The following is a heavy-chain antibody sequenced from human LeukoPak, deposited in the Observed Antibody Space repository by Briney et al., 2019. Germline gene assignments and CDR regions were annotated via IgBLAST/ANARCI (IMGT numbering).Heavy chain of an antibody. Sequence: GGSLRLSCAASGFTFSTYFMNWVRQAPGKGLEWVSYISSGSSTIYYADSVKGRFTISRDNAKNSLYLQMNRLRAEDTAVYYCASVYSAHDGSDYWGQGTLVTVSS. V-gene: IGHV3-48*04. CDR2: ISSGSSTI. J-gene: IGHJ4*02. CDR3: ASVYSAHDGSDY. D-gene: IGHD5-12*01. CDR1: GFTFSTYF.